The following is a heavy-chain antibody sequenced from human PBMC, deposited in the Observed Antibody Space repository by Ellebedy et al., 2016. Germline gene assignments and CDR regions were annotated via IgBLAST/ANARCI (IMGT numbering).Heavy chain of an antibody. Sequence: ASVKVSXXASGYTFTGYYMHWVRQAPGQGLEWMGWISAYNGNTNYAQKLQGRVTMTTDTSTSTAYMELRSLRSDDTAVYYCARVHGGPKGGDAFDIWGQGTMVTVSS. J-gene: IGHJ3*02. CDR3: ARVHGGPKGGDAFDI. CDR2: ISAYNGNT. CDR1: GYTFTGYY. V-gene: IGHV1-18*04. D-gene: IGHD5-24*01.